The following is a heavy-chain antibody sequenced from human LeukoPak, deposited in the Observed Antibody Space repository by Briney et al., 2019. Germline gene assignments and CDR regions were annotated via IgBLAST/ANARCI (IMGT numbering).Heavy chain of an antibody. CDR3: AREGCSGGSCYVGTVDY. V-gene: IGHV4-39*07. D-gene: IGHD2-15*01. CDR1: GGSISSSSYY. J-gene: IGHJ4*02. CDR2: IYYSGST. Sequence: SETLSLTCTVSGGSISSSSYYWGWIRQPPGKGLEWIGSIYYSGSTYYNPSLKSRVTISVDTSKNQFSLKLSSVTAADTAVYYCAREGCSGGSCYVGTVDYWGQGTLVTVSS.